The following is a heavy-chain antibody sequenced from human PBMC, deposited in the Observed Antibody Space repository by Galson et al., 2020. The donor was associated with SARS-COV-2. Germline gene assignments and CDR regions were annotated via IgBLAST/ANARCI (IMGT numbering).Heavy chain of an antibody. V-gene: IGHV3-30*04. CDR3: ARASGVVVGGNWYFDL. D-gene: IGHD2-21*01. CDR2: ISYDGSNK. J-gene: IGHJ2*01. Sequence: GGSLRLSCAASGFTFSSYAMHWVRQAPGKGLEWVAVISYDGSNKYYADSVKGRFTISRDNSKNTLYLQMNSLRAEDTAVYYCARASGVVVGGNWYFDLWGRGTLVTVSS. CDR1: GFTFSSYA.